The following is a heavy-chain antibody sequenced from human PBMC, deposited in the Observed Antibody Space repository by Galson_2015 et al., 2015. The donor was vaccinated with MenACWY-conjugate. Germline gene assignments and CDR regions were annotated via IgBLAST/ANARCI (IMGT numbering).Heavy chain of an antibody. CDR2: SGSGDVT. Sequence: SGSGDVTYYADAVKGRFTISRDNSKNTLYLQMDSLRAEDTAVYYCAKAYIVVIPDAAYDPWGQGTLVTVSS. D-gene: IGHD2-2*01. J-gene: IGHJ5*02. V-gene: IGHV3-23*01. CDR3: AKAYIVVIPDAAYDP.